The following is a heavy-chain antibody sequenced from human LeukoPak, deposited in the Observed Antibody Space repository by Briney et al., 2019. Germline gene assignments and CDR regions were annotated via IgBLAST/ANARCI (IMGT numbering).Heavy chain of an antibody. CDR2: INLRGST. J-gene: IGHJ5*02. CDR1: GGSFNDYY. D-gene: IGHD6-19*01. V-gene: IGHV4-34*01. CDR3: ARGRYSSGWFKEKTWFDP. Sequence: SETLSLTCAVYGGSFNDYYWNWIRQPPGKGLEWIGEINLRGSTTYNPSLKSRVTISLDESKNQFSLKLSSVAAADTAVYYCARGRYSSGWFKEKTWFDPWGQGTLVTVSS.